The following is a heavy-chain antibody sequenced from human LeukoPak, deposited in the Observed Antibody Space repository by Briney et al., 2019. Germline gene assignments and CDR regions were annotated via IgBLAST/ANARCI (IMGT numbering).Heavy chain of an antibody. CDR1: GFTFSSYA. CDR2: ISYDGSNK. J-gene: IGHJ4*02. V-gene: IGHV3-30-3*01. CDR3: ARDDPSYYYDSSGSSMGFGY. D-gene: IGHD3-22*01. Sequence: GGSLRLSCAASGFTFSSYAMHWVRQAPGKGLEWVAVISYDGSNKYYADSVKGRFTISRDNSKNTLYLQMNSLRAEDTAVYYCARDDPSYYYDSSGSSMGFGYWGQGTLVTVSS.